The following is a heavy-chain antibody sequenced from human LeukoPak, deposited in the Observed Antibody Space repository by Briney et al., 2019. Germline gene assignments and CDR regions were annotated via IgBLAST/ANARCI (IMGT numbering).Heavy chain of an antibody. CDR1: GFTFSSYG. Sequence: PGGSLRLSCAASGFTFSSYGMHWVRQAPGKGLEWVAFIRYDGGNKYYADSVKGRFTISRDNSKNTLYLQMNSLRAEDTAVYYCAKTPCSGGSCYNDYWGQGTLVTVPS. CDR2: IRYDGGNK. CDR3: AKTPCSGGSCYNDY. D-gene: IGHD2-15*01. V-gene: IGHV3-30*02. J-gene: IGHJ4*02.